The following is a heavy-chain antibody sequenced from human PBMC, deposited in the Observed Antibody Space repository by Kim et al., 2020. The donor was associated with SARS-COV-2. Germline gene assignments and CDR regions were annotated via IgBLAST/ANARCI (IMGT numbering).Heavy chain of an antibody. D-gene: IGHD6-19*01. CDR2: ISSSGSTI. V-gene: IGHV3-11*01. Sequence: GGSLRLSCAASGFTFSDYYMSWIRQAPGKGLEWVSYISSSGSTIYYADSVKGRFTISRDNAKNSLYLQMNSLRAEDTAVYYCARCSSGWYPHYSKQYYFDYWGQGTLVTVSS. CDR1: GFTFSDYY. J-gene: IGHJ4*02. CDR3: ARCSSGWYPHYSKQYYFDY.